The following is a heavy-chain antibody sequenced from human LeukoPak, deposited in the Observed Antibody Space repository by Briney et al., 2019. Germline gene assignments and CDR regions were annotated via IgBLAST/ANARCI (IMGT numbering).Heavy chain of an antibody. D-gene: IGHD3-9*01. Sequence: SETLSLTCTVSGGSISTSNYYWNWIRQPPGKGLEWIGYIYYSGSTNYNPSLKSRVTISVDTSKNQFSLKLSSVTAADTAVYYCARSAPYYDILTGYYAYYFDYWGQGTLVTVSS. CDR1: GGSISTSNYY. CDR2: IYYSGST. V-gene: IGHV4-61*01. J-gene: IGHJ4*02. CDR3: ARSAPYYDILTGYYAYYFDY.